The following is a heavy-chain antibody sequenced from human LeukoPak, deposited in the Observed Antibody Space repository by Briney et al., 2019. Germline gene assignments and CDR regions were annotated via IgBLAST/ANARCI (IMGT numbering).Heavy chain of an antibody. V-gene: IGHV3-23*01. CDR3: AKWEAEQWLELVDY. J-gene: IGHJ4*02. CDR1: GFTFSSYA. Sequence: GGSLRLSCAASGFTFSSYAMSWVRQAPGKGLEWVSAISGSGGSTYYADSVKGRFTISRDNSKNTLYLQMNSLRAEDTAVYYSAKWEAEQWLELVDYWGQGTLVTVSS. D-gene: IGHD6-19*01. CDR2: ISGSGGST.